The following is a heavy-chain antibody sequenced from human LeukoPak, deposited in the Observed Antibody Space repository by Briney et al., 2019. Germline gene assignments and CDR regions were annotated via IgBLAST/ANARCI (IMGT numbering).Heavy chain of an antibody. D-gene: IGHD2-15*01. CDR2: INPNSGGT. CDR3: ARTPYCSGGSCYGEAYYYYYGMDV. Sequence: PGASVKVSCTASGYTFTGYYMHWVRQAPGQGLEWMGWINPNSGGTNYAQKFQGWVTMTRDTSISTAYMELSRLRSDDTAVYYCARTPYCSGGSCYGEAYYYYYGMDVWGQGTTVTVSS. J-gene: IGHJ6*02. CDR1: GYTFTGYY. V-gene: IGHV1-2*04.